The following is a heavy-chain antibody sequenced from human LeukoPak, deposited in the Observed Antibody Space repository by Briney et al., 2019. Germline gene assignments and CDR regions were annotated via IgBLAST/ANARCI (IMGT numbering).Heavy chain of an antibody. CDR3: ARGPDSSGWYYYYYYGMDV. CDR1: GYTFTSYD. V-gene: IGHV1-8*01. Sequence: GASVKVSCKASGYTFTSYDINWVRQATGQGLEWMGWMNPNSGNTGYAQKFQVRVTMTRNTSISTAYMELSSLRSEDTAVYYCARGPDSSGWYYYYYYGMDVWGQGTTVTVSS. CDR2: MNPNSGNT. J-gene: IGHJ6*02. D-gene: IGHD6-19*01.